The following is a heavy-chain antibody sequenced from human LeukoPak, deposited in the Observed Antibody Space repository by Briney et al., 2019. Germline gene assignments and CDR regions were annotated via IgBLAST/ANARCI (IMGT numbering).Heavy chain of an antibody. CDR3: ARDNTGSIDH. J-gene: IGHJ4*02. CDR2: IQSDGSGT. D-gene: IGHD2-8*02. CDR1: GFVFSNYW. Sequence: GGSLRLSRTASGFVFSNYWMLWVRQAPGKGLEWVSLIQSDGSGTTYTDSMKGRFIISRDNAKNTLYLQMTSLTAEDTAVYYCARDNTGSIDHWGQGTPVTVSS. V-gene: IGHV3-74*01.